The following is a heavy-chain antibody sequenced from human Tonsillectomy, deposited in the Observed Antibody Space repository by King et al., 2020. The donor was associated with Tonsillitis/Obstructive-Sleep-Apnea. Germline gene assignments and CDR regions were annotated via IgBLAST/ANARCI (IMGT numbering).Heavy chain of an antibody. V-gene: IGHV3-49*04. Sequence: VQLVESGGGLVQPGRSLRLSCTGSGFTFGDYAMNWVRQAQGKGLEWVGFIRSKAYGGTTEYAGSVKGRFNISRDDSKSIAYLQMNSLKTEDTAVYYCTRDSYYDFWSGYSYFFDYWGQGTLVTVSS. D-gene: IGHD3-3*01. J-gene: IGHJ4*02. CDR2: IRSKAYGGTT. CDR1: GFTFGDYA. CDR3: TRDSYYDFWSGYSYFFDY.